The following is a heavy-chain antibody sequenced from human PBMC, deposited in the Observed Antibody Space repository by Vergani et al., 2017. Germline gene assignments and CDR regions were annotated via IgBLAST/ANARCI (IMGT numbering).Heavy chain of an antibody. D-gene: IGHD5-12*01. J-gene: IGHJ6*02. CDR3: ARDGLADYYYYGMDV. CDR1: GGSISSYD. Sequence: QVQLQESGPGLVKPSETLSLTCTVSGGSISSYDWSWIRQPPGKGLEWIGYIYYSGSTNYNPSLKSRVTISVDTSKNQFSLKLSSVTAADTAVYYCARDGLADYYYYGMDVWGQGTTVTVSS. V-gene: IGHV4-59*01. CDR2: IYYSGST.